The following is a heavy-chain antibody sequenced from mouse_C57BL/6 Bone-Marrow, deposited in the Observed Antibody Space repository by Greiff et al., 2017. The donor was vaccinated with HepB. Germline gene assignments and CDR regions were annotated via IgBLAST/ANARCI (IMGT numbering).Heavy chain of an antibody. D-gene: IGHD1-1*01. J-gene: IGHJ2*01. Sequence: EVKLEESGPGLVKPSQSLSLTCSVTGYSITSGYYWNWIRQFPGNKLEWMGYISYDGSNNYNPSLKNRISITRDTSKNQFFLKLNSVTTEDTATYYCARAPITTVVPFDYWGQGTTLTVSS. CDR2: ISYDGSN. V-gene: IGHV3-6*01. CDR3: ARAPITTVVPFDY. CDR1: GYSITSGYY.